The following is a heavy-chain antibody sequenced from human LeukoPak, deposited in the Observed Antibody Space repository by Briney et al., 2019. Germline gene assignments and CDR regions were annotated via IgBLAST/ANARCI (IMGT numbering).Heavy chain of an antibody. J-gene: IGHJ4*02. V-gene: IGHV3-64*01. CDR1: GFTFSSYA. CDR3: ARVAADGFIDY. CDR2: ISSNGGST. D-gene: IGHD3-10*01. Sequence: GGSLRLSCAASGFTFSSYAMYWVRQAPGKGLKYVSGISSNGGSTYYANSVKGRFTISRDNSKNTLYLQMGSLRAEDMAVYYCARVAADGFIDYWGQGTLVTVSS.